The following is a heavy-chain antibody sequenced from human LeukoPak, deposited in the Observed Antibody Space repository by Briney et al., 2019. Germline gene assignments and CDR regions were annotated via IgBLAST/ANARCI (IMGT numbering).Heavy chain of an antibody. Sequence: ASVKVSCKASGYTFTDYYMHWVRQAPGQGLEWMGWINPNSGGTNYAQKFQGRVTMTRDTSISTAYMELSGLRSDDTAVYYCARYSGYDWVYARYWGQGTLVTVFS. CDR3: ARYSGYDWVYARY. V-gene: IGHV1-2*02. CDR2: INPNSGGT. D-gene: IGHD5-12*01. J-gene: IGHJ4*02. CDR1: GYTFTDYY.